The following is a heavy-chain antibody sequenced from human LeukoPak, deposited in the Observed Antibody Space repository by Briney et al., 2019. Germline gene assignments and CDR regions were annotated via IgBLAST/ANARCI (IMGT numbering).Heavy chain of an antibody. CDR2: INQDGGVK. V-gene: IGHV3-7*01. D-gene: IGHD3-22*01. J-gene: IGHJ4*02. CDR1: GFTFSTYW. Sequence: GGSLRLSCAAAGFTFSTYWMTWVRQAPGRGLEWVANINQDGGVKYYAGSVKGRFTISRDNARNSVFLQIDSLRAEDAAVYYCARVSARYYDDSGYSSIDYWGQGTLVTVSS. CDR3: ARVSARYYDDSGYSSIDY.